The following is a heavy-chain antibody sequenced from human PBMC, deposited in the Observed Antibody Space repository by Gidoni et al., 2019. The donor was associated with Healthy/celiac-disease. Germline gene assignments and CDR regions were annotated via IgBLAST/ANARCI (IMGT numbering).Heavy chain of an antibody. V-gene: IGHV4-31*03. Sequence: QVQLQESGPGLVKPSQTLSLTCTVSGGSISSGGYYWSWIRQHPGKGLEWIVYIYYRWSTYYNPSLQSRVTISVDTSKNQFSLKLSSVTAADTAVYYCARGDPYYDISGYYGPWFDPWGQGTLVTVSS. CDR2: IYYRWST. D-gene: IGHD3-22*01. CDR3: ARGDPYYDISGYYGPWFDP. CDR1: GGSISSGGYY. J-gene: IGHJ5*02.